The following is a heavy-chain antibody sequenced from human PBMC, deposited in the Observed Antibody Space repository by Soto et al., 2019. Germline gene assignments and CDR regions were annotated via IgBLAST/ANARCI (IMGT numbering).Heavy chain of an antibody. J-gene: IGHJ1*01. Sequence: VQLVESGGGVVQPGRSLRLSCAASGFTFSSYAMHWVRQAPGKGLEWVAVISYDGSNKYYADSVKGRFTISRDNSKNTLYLQMNSLRAEDTAVYYCARDHCTNGVCIGYFQHWGQGTLVTVSS. D-gene: IGHD2-8*01. V-gene: IGHV3-30-3*01. CDR2: ISYDGSNK. CDR3: ARDHCTNGVCIGYFQH. CDR1: GFTFSSYA.